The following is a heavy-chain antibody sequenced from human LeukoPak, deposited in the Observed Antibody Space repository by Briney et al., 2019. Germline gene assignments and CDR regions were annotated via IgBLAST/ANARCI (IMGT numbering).Heavy chain of an antibody. CDR2: ISSSSSTI. J-gene: IGHJ4*02. V-gene: IGHV3-48*01. Sequence: PGGSLRLSCAASGFTFSSYSMNWVRQAAGKGLEWVSYISSSSSTIYYADSVKGRFTISRDNAKNSLYLQMNSLRAEDTAVYYCARDRHYYDSSGYYYPTASPFDYWGQGTLVTVSS. CDR3: ARDRHYYDSSGYYYPTASPFDY. CDR1: GFTFSSYS. D-gene: IGHD3-22*01.